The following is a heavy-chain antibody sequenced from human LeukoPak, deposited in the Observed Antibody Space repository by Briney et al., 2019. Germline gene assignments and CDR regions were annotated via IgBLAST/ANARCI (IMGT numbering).Heavy chain of an antibody. Sequence: GGSLRLSCTASGFTFGDYAMSWVRQAPGKGLEWVGFIRSKAYGGTTEYAASVKGRFTISRDDSKSIAYLQMNSLKTEDTAVYSFTRDQTYNVFWRNDAFDIGGQGTMVTVSS. CDR1: GFTFGDYA. D-gene: IGHD3-3*01. CDR3: TRDQTYNVFWRNDAFDI. J-gene: IGHJ3*02. V-gene: IGHV3-49*04. CDR2: IRSKAYGGTT.